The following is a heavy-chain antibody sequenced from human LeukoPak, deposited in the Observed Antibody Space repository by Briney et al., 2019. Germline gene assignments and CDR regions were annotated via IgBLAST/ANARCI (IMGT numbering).Heavy chain of an antibody. CDR1: GYTFTSYG. CDR2: ISAYNGNT. Sequence: ASVKVSCKASGYTFTSYGISWVRQAPGQGLEWMGWISAYNGNTNYAQKFQGRVTITADESTSTAYMELSSLRSEDTAVYYCASSNPSIAARFPREPFDYWGQGTLVTVSS. D-gene: IGHD6-6*01. J-gene: IGHJ4*02. CDR3: ASSNPSIAARFPREPFDY. V-gene: IGHV1-18*01.